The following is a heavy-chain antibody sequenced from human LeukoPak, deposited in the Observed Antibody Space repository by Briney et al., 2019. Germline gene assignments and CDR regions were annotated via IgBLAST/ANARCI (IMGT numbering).Heavy chain of an antibody. J-gene: IGHJ4*02. V-gene: IGHV1-69*05. CDR3: ASPSGVGYCSSTSCYGYFDY. Sequence: ASVKVSCKASGGTFSSYAISWVRQAPGQGLEWMGGIIPIFGTANYAQKFQGRVTITTDESTSTAYMELSSLRSEDTAVYYCASPSGVGYCSSTSCYGYFDYWGQGTLVTVSS. CDR2: IIPIFGTA. CDR1: GGTFSSYA. D-gene: IGHD2-2*01.